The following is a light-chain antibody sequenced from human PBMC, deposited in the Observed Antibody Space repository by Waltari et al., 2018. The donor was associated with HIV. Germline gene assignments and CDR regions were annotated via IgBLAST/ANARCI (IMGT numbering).Light chain of an antibody. CDR1: QNIVNSN. CDR2: GAS. V-gene: IGKV3-20*01. Sequence: IVLTQSPGTLSLSPGERATLSCRASQNIVNSNLAWYQQKPGQAPRLLIYGASNRATGIPDMFGGSGSGTDFTLTISRLEPEDSAIYYCQQYGISPPNIFGPGTRLEIK. J-gene: IGKJ2*01. CDR3: QQYGISPPNI.